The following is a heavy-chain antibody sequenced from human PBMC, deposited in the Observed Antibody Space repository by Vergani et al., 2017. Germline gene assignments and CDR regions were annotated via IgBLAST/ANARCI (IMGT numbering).Heavy chain of an antibody. D-gene: IGHD1-26*01. J-gene: IGHJ4*02. CDR1: GYSFTSYW. V-gene: IGHV5-10-1*01. CDR3: ASGIVGAGDFDY. Sequence: EVQLVQSGAEVKKPGESLRISCKGSGYSFTSYWISWVRQMPGKGLEWMGRIDPSDSYTNYSPSFQGHGTISADKSISTAYLQWSSLKASDTAMYYCASGIVGAGDFDYWGQGTLVTVSS. CDR2: IDPSDSYT.